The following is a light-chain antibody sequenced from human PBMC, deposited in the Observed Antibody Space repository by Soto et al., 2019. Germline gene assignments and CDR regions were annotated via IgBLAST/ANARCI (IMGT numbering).Light chain of an antibody. Sequence: QSALTQPASVSGSPGQSTTISCTGTSSDVGGYNYVSWYQQHPGRAPQLMIYDVSHRPSGVSNRFSGSRSGNTASLTISGLQAEDEADYYCSSYATSTTVLFGGGTKLTVL. V-gene: IGLV2-14*03. CDR2: DVS. CDR1: SSDVGGYNY. CDR3: SSYATSTTVL. J-gene: IGLJ2*01.